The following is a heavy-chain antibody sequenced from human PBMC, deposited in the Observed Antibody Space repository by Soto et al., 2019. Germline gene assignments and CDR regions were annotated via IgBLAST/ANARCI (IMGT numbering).Heavy chain of an antibody. D-gene: IGHD2-2*01. CDR1: GFTVSSYY. CDR2: IYSAGSA. V-gene: IGHV3-66*01. Sequence: PGGSLRLSCAASGFTVSSYYMSWVRQAPGKGLEWVSVIYSAGSADFADSVRGRFTISRDNSKNTLYLQMSSLRAEGTAVYYCARVPSTSYHYFDYWGQGTLVTVSS. CDR3: ARVPSTSYHYFDY. J-gene: IGHJ4*02.